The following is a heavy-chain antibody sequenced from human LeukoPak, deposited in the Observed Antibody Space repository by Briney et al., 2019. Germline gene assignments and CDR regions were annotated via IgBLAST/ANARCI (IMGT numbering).Heavy chain of an antibody. V-gene: IGHV3-23*01. D-gene: IGHD5-18*01. CDR1: GFTFSSYA. Sequence: GGSLRLSCAASGFTFSSYAMSWVRQAPGKGLEWVSAISGSGGSTYYADSVKGRFTISRDNSKNTLYLQMNSLRAEDTAVYYCARFVGSYDAFDIWGQGTMVTVSS. CDR3: ARFVGSYDAFDI. CDR2: ISGSGGST. J-gene: IGHJ3*02.